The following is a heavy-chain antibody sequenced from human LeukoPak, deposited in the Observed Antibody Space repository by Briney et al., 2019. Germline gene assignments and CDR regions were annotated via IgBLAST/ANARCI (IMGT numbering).Heavy chain of an antibody. CDR1: GYTFTSYY. V-gene: IGHV1-46*01. Sequence: ASVKVSCKASGYTFTSYYMHWVRQAPGQGLEWMGIINPSGGSTSYAQKFQGRVTMTRDTSTSTVYMELSSLRSEDTAVYYCARDLGIAAAGDEYYYYGMDVWGQGTTVTVSS. J-gene: IGHJ6*02. CDR2: INPSGGST. CDR3: ARDLGIAAAGDEYYYYGMDV. D-gene: IGHD6-13*01.